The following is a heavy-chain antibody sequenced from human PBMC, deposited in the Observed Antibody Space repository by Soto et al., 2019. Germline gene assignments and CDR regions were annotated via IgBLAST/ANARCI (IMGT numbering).Heavy chain of an antibody. D-gene: IGHD2-15*01. J-gene: IGHJ4*02. CDR2: ISSSSSYI. V-gene: IGHV3-21*01. CDR3: ARDPLHSGGSPY. Sequence: GGSLRLSCTASGFTFDSYSMHWARQAPGKGLEWVSSISSSSSYIYYADPVKGRFTISRDNAKNSLYLQMNSLRAEDTAVYYCARDPLHSGGSPYWGQGTLVTVSS. CDR1: GFTFDSYS.